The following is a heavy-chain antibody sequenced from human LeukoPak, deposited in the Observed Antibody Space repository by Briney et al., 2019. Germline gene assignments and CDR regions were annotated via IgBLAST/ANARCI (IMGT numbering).Heavy chain of an antibody. CDR3: AKRSAESSGYFDY. Sequence: GGSLRLSCAASGITFIKYSMTWVRQAPGKGLEWVSAITGSGTFTDYADSVKGRFTISRDNSKNTLYLQMNSLGAEDTAVYYCAKRSAESSGYFDYWGQGTLVTVSS. D-gene: IGHD6-19*01. CDR2: ITGSGTFT. J-gene: IGHJ4*02. V-gene: IGHV3-23*01. CDR1: GITFIKYS.